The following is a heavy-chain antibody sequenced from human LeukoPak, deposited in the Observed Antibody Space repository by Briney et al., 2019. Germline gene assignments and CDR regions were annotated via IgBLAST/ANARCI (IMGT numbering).Heavy chain of an antibody. Sequence: GGSLRLSCAASGFTFSSYAMHWVRQAPGKGLEWVAVISYDGSNKYYADSVKGRFTISRDNSKNTLYLQMNSLRAKDTAAYHCARELPYCTNGVCYTPYYYYGMDVWGQGTTVTVSS. D-gene: IGHD2-8*01. CDR1: GFTFSSYA. CDR3: ARELPYCTNGVCYTPYYYYGMDV. V-gene: IGHV3-30-3*01. CDR2: ISYDGSNK. J-gene: IGHJ6*02.